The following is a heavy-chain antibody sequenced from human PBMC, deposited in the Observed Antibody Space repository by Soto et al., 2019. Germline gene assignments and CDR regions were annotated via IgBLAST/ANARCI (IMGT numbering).Heavy chain of an antibody. Sequence: SCPTLGNPTQTLRLTCPFSGFSLSTSGMCVSWIRQPPVKALEWLALIDRDDDKYYTTSLKPRLTLSKDTSKNQVVLTMTNMDPVDTATYYCARTRYYYGSGSYSPDYWGQGTLVTVSS. D-gene: IGHD3-10*01. V-gene: IGHV2-70*01. J-gene: IGHJ4*02. CDR2: IDRDDDK. CDR3: ARTRYYYGSGSYSPDY. CDR1: GFSLSTSGMC.